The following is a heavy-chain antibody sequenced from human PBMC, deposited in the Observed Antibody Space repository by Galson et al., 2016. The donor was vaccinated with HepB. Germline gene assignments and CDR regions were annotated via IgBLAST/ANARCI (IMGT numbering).Heavy chain of an antibody. D-gene: IGHD5/OR15-5a*01. CDR1: GFTFSDYG. CDR2: ISYDGGNK. V-gene: IGHV3-30*18. CDR3: AKDQFGGSLYGGNDAFDI. J-gene: IGHJ3*02. Sequence: SLRLSCAASGFTFSDYGMHWVRQAPGKGLEWVAVISYDGGNKYYADSVKGRFTISRDNSKNTLYLQMNSLRAEDTAVYYCAKDQFGGSLYGGNDAFDIWGQGTMVTVSS.